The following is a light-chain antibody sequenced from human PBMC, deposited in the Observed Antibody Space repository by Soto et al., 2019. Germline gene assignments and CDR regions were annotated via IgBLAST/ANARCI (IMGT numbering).Light chain of an antibody. J-gene: IGKJ5*01. CDR2: DAS. CDR3: QQYGSSLIT. Sequence: EVVMTQSPATLSLSPVEIATLSRRASQSVSSYLAWYQQKPGQAPRLLIYDASSRATGIPDRFSGSGSGTDFTLTISRLEPEDFAVYYCQQYGSSLITFGQGTRLEIK. V-gene: IGKV3-20*01. CDR1: QSVSSY.